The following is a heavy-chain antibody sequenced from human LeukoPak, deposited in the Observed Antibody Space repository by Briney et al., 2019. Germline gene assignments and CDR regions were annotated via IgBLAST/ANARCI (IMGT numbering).Heavy chain of an antibody. Sequence: ASVKVSCKVSGYTLTELSVHWVRQAPGKGLEWIGGFDPEDGETIYAQKFQGRVTMTEDTSTDTAYMELSSLRSEDTAVYYCATDRYGTRFLDYWGQGTLVTVSS. D-gene: IGHD3-3*01. CDR3: ATDRYGTRFLDY. V-gene: IGHV1-24*01. CDR2: FDPEDGET. J-gene: IGHJ4*02. CDR1: GYTLTELS.